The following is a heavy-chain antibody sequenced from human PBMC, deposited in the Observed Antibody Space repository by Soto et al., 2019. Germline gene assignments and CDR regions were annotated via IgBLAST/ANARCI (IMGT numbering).Heavy chain of an antibody. V-gene: IGHV6-1*01. J-gene: IGHJ6*02. CDR1: GDSVSSNSAA. Sequence: KQSQILSLTCAISGDSVSSNSAAWNWIRQSPSRGLEWLGRTYYRSKWYNDYAVSVKSRITINPDTSKNQFSLQLNSVTPEDTAVYYCARAYSSSWVAYYYGMDVWGQGTTVTVSS. CDR3: ARAYSSSWVAYYYGMDV. D-gene: IGHD6-13*01. CDR2: TYYRSKWYN.